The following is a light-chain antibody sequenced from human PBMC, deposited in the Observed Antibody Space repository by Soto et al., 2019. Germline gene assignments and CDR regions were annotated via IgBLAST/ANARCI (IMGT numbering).Light chain of an antibody. CDR3: MQATHFPRT. V-gene: IGKV2-24*01. Sequence: DVVITHTPLSSPVTLGQPASISCRSSQSLVHGNGDTYLSWLQQRPGQPPRLLIYKISNRLSGVPDRFSGSGAGTDFTLKISRVEAEDVGVYYCMQATHFPRTFGQGTKVDIK. J-gene: IGKJ1*01. CDR2: KIS. CDR1: QSLVHGNGDTY.